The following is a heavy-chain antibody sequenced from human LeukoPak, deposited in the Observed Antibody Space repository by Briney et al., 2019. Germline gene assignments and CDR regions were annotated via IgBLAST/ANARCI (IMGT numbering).Heavy chain of an antibody. D-gene: IGHD2-15*01. CDR2: INYSGST. J-gene: IGHJ4*02. Sequence: SETLSLTCTVSGASITRGGHYWTWIRQHPGKGLEWIGYINYSGSTSYNPSLKSRVTISVDTSKNQFSLKLTSVTATDTAVYSCARARLGFCSGGACYRFFDYWGQGTLVTVSS. V-gene: IGHV4-30-4*08. CDR3: ARARLGFCSGGACYRFFDY. CDR1: GASITRGGHY.